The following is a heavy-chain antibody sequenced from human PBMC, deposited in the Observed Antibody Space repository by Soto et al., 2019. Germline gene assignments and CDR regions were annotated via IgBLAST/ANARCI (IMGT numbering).Heavy chain of an antibody. CDR3: ARGEQYSGRIFDY. J-gene: IGHJ4*01. D-gene: IGHD1-26*01. CDR1: GDSVSSNSAG. Sequence: PWRTLSLTCAITGDSVSSNSAGWSWVRQSPSRGLEWLGRTYYRSKWYYEYAVSVRGRITINPDTSKNQYSLQLNSVTPEDTAVYFCARGEQYSGRIFDYWGQGTLVTVSS. CDR2: TYYRSKWYY. V-gene: IGHV6-1*01.